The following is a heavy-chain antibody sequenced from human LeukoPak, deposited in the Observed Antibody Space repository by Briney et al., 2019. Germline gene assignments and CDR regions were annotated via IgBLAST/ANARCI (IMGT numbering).Heavy chain of an antibody. Sequence: SETLSLTCTVSGGSISSGDYYWSWIRQPPGKGLEWIGYIYYSGSTYYNPSLKSRVTISVDTSKNQFSLKLSSVTAADTAVYYCARYPDFYYFDYWGRGTLVTVSS. D-gene: IGHD3-3*01. J-gene: IGHJ4*02. CDR1: GGSISSGDYY. V-gene: IGHV4-30-4*01. CDR3: ARYPDFYYFDY. CDR2: IYYSGST.